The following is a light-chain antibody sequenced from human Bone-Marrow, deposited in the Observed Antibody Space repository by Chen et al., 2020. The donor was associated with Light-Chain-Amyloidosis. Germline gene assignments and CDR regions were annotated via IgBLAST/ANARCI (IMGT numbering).Light chain of an antibody. V-gene: IGKV3-20*01. CDR3: QKYGTSPLT. CDR2: GSS. J-gene: IGKJ4*01. Sequence: EIVLTQSPGTLSLSPGEGANLSCRASQTISSNYLTWYQQKFGQAPRLLIYGSSSRATGIPDRFHGSGSGTDFTLTIHRLEPDDFAMYYCQKYGTSPLTFGGGTKVEIK. CDR1: QTISSNY.